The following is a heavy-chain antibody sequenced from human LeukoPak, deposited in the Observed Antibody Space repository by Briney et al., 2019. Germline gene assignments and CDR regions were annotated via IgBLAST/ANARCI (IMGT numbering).Heavy chain of an antibody. J-gene: IGHJ4*02. D-gene: IGHD5-18*01. Sequence: SETLSLTCTVSGGSISSYYWSWLRQPPGKGLEWLGYIYYSGSTNYNPSLKSRVTISVDTSKNQFSLKLSSVTAADTAVYYCARADVDTAMVYFDYWGQGTLVTVSS. CDR1: GGSISSYY. V-gene: IGHV4-59*01. CDR3: ARADVDTAMVYFDY. CDR2: IYYSGST.